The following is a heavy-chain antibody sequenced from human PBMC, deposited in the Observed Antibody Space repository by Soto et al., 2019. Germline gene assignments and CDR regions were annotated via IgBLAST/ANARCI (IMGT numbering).Heavy chain of an antibody. CDR2: ISWNSGSI. V-gene: IGHV3-9*01. D-gene: IGHD2-15*01. Sequence: EVQLVESGGGLVQPGRSLRLSCAASGFTFDDYAMHWVRQAPGKGLEWVSGISWNSGSIGYADSVKGRFTISRDNAKNYLYLQMNSLSAEDTALDYCATVVNGGSFDYWGQGTLVTVSS. CDR1: GFTFDDYA. CDR3: ATVVNGGSFDY. J-gene: IGHJ4*02.